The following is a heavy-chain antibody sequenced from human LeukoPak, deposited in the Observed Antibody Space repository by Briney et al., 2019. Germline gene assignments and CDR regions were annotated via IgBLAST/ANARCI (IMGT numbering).Heavy chain of an antibody. J-gene: IGHJ5*02. V-gene: IGHV4-30-2*01. Sequence: PSETLSLTCTVSGGSISSGGYYWSWIRQPPGKGLEWIGYIYHSGSTYYNPSLKSRVTISVDRSKNQFSLKLSSVTAADTAVYYCARAGVYSGSYFNWFDPWGQGTLVTVSS. CDR3: ARAGVYSGSYFNWFDP. D-gene: IGHD1-26*01. CDR2: IYHSGST. CDR1: GGSISSGGYY.